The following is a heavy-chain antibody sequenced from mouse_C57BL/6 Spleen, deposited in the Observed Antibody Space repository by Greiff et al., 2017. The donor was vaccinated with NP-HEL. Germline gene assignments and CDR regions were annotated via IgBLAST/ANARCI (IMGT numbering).Heavy chain of an antibody. CDR2: INPGSGGT. CDR1: GYAFTNYL. J-gene: IGHJ2*01. D-gene: IGHD3-2*02. V-gene: IGHV1-54*01. CDR3: ARGTAQAIFDY. Sequence: VQLQQSGAELVRPGTSVKVSCKASGYAFTNYLIEWVKQRPGQGLEWIGVINPGSGGTNYNEKFKGKATLTADKSSSTAYMQLSSLTSEDSAVYFCARGTAQAIFDYWGQGTTLTVSS.